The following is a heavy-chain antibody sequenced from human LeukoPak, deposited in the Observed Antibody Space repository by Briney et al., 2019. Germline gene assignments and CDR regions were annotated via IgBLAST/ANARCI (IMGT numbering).Heavy chain of an antibody. V-gene: IGHV4-34*01. CDR2: INHSGST. CDR1: GGSFSGYY. Sequence: SETLSLTCAVYGGSFSGYYWSWIRQPPGKGLEWIGEINHSGSTNYNPSLKSRVTISVDTSKNQFSLKLSSVTAADTAVYYCARHLTTPYYDFWSGYYSFYFDYWGQGTLVTVSP. CDR3: ARHLTTPYYDFWSGYYSFYFDY. D-gene: IGHD3-3*01. J-gene: IGHJ4*02.